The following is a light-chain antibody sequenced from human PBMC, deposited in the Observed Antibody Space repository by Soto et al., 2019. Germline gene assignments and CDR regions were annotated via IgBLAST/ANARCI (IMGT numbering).Light chain of an antibody. J-gene: IGKJ2*01. CDR1: QPISNW. CDR2: DSS. CDR3: QQYNSDPYT. V-gene: IGKV1-5*01. Sequence: DIRMTQSPSTLSASVGDRVTISCRASQPISNWVAWYQQKPGRAPKLLISDSSNLETGVPPRFSGTGSATQYTLIISGLQPDDSATYYCQQYNSDPYTFGQGTKLQI.